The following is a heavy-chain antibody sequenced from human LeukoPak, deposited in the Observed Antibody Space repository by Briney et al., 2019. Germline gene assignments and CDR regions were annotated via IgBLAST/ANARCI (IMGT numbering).Heavy chain of an antibody. Sequence: RGSLRLSCAASGFTFSSYAMSWVRQVPGKGLEWVSAISGSGGSTYYADSVKGRFTISRDNSKNTLYLQMNSLRAEDTAVYYCAKELRDSSGYYYGYWGQGTLVTVSS. D-gene: IGHD3-22*01. CDR2: ISGSGGST. J-gene: IGHJ4*02. CDR3: AKELRDSSGYYYGY. CDR1: GFTFSSYA. V-gene: IGHV3-23*01.